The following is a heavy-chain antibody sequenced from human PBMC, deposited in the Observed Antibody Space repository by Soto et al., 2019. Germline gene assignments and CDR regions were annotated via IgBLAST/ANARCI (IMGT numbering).Heavy chain of an antibody. CDR3: ARRGGSSSGYYYYAMDV. V-gene: IGHV4-31*03. CDR1: SDSMNSGGYY. Sequence: PSETLSLTCSVSSDSMNSGGYYWSWIRQHPGKGREWIGYIYSNGNTYYNPSLKSRVTISVNTSKNQFSLNLTSVTAADTAVYYCARRGGSSSGYYYYAMDVWGQGTTVTVSS. J-gene: IGHJ6*02. CDR2: IYSNGNT. D-gene: IGHD6-6*01.